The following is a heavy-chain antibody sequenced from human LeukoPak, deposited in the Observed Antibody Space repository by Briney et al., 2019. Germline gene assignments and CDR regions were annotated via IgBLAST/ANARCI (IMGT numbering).Heavy chain of an antibody. V-gene: IGHV3-23*01. CDR2: IGGSGGST. CDR1: GFTFSSYA. CDR3: AKDTASSWWYFDL. Sequence: GGSLRLSCAASGFTFSSYAMSWVRQAPGKGLEWVSAIGGSGGSTYYADSVKGRFTISRDNSKNTLYLQMNSLRAEDTAVYYCAKDTASSWWYFDLWGRGTLVTVSS. D-gene: IGHD5-18*01. J-gene: IGHJ2*01.